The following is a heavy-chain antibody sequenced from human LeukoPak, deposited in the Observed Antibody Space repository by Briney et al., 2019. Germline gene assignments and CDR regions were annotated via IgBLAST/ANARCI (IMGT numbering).Heavy chain of an antibody. V-gene: IGHV5-51*01. CDR1: GYSFTGSS. Sequence: GESLKISGQCSGYSFTGSSIAGARQMPGKGLDGMGIIYPGDADTRYSPSFQGQVTIPGDNSTSTAYLQWSTLKASDTGMYYCARLHWANSGRYIDYWGQGTLVTVSS. D-gene: IGHD1-26*01. CDR2: IYPGDADT. CDR3: ARLHWANSGRYIDY. J-gene: IGHJ4*02.